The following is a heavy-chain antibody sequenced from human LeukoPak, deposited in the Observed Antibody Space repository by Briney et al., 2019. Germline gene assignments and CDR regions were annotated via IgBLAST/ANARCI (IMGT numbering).Heavy chain of an antibody. V-gene: IGHV4-34*01. CDR2: INHSGST. Sequence: SETLSLTCAVYGGSFSGYYWSWIRQPPGKGLEWIGEINHSGSTNYNPSLKSRVTISVDTSKNQFSLKLSSVTAADTAVYYCARGVGSNQSSSSWINFDYWGQGTLVAVSS. CDR3: ARGVGSNQSSSSWINFDY. J-gene: IGHJ4*02. D-gene: IGHD6-13*01. CDR1: GGSFSGYY.